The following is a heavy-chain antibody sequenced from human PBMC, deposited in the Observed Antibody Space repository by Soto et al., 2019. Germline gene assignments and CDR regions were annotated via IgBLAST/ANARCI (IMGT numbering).Heavy chain of an antibody. D-gene: IGHD2-15*01. CDR2: ISGSGGST. V-gene: IGHV3-23*01. J-gene: IGHJ4*02. CDR1: GCKFISHG. Sequence: WGSLRVCRTAAGCKFISHGGSWFSKAPGKGLEWVSAISGSGGSTYYADSVKGRFTISRDNYKNTLYLQMNSLRAEDTAVYYCAKEGYVVVVAAFWGQGTLVTVSS. CDR3: AKEGYVVVVAAF.